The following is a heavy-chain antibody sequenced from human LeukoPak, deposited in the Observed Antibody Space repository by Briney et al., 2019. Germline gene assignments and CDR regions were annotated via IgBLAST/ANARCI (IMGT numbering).Heavy chain of an antibody. D-gene: IGHD2-2*01. CDR3: ASSTSWNYYYMDV. CDR2: IYYSGNT. V-gene: IGHV4-59*08. J-gene: IGHJ6*03. CDR1: GGSISSYY. Sequence: SETLSLTCSVSGGSISSYYWNWIRQPPGRGLEWIGYIYYSGNTNYNPSLKSRVTISVDTSKNQFSLKLSSVTAADTAVYYCASSTSWNYYYMDVWGKGTTVTVSS.